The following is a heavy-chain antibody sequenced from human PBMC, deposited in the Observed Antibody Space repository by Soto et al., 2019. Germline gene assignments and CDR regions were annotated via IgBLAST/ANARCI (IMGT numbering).Heavy chain of an antibody. V-gene: IGHV4-59*01. Sequence: QVQLQESGPGLVKPSETLSLTCTVSGGSISSYYWSWIRQPPGKGLGWIGYIYYSGSTNYNPSLKSRVTISVDTSKNQFSLKLSSVTAADTAVYYCARETPAAGFDYWGQGTLVTVSS. CDR3: ARETPAAGFDY. J-gene: IGHJ4*02. CDR2: IYYSGST. CDR1: GGSISSYY. D-gene: IGHD2-2*01.